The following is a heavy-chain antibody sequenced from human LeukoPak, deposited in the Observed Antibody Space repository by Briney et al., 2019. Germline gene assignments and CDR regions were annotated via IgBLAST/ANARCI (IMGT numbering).Heavy chain of an antibody. Sequence: KAGGSLRLSCAASGFTFSDYYMSWIRQAPGKGLEWVSYISSSSYTNYADSVKGRFTISRDNAKNSLYLQMNSLRAEDTAVCYCARDLNGSENDYWGQGTLVTVSS. CDR1: GFTFSDYY. CDR3: ARDLNGSENDY. D-gene: IGHD3-10*01. J-gene: IGHJ4*02. V-gene: IGHV3-11*06. CDR2: ISSSSYT.